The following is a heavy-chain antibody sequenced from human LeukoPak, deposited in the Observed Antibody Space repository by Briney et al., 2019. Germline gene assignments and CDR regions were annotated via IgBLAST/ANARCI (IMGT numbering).Heavy chain of an antibody. CDR2: IYTSGST. D-gene: IGHD2-2*01. J-gene: IGHJ4*02. V-gene: IGHV4-4*07. CDR1: GGSISSYY. Sequence: SETLSLTCTVSGGSISSYYWSRIRQPAGKGLEWIGRIYTSGSTNYNPSLKSRVTMSVDTSKNQFSLKLSSVTAADTAVYYCARGMRYCSSTSCYPHLDYWGQGTLVTVSS. CDR3: ARGMRYCSSTSCYPHLDY.